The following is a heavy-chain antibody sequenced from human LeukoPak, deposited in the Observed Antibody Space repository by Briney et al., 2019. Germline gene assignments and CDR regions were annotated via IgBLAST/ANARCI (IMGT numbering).Heavy chain of an antibody. Sequence: SETLSLTCTVSGGSIGSGSYYWSWIRQPAGKGLEWIGRIYTSGSTNYNPSLKSRVTISVDTSKNQFSLKLSSVTAADTAVYYCARGLLWLNYYMDVWGKGTTVTISS. J-gene: IGHJ6*03. CDR2: IYTSGST. CDR3: ARGLLWLNYYMDV. V-gene: IGHV4-61*02. CDR1: GGSIGSGSYY. D-gene: IGHD3-10*01.